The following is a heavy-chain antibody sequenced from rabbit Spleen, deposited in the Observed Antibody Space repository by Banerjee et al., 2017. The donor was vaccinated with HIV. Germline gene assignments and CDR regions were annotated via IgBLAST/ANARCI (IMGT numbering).Heavy chain of an antibody. V-gene: IGHV1S45*01. CDR2: IEAGSSGFT. Sequence: QEQLVESGGGLVQPEGSLTLTCTASGFTLSSYWICWVRQAPGKGLEWIACIEAGSSGFTYFATWAKGRFTISKTSSTTVTLQATRLTAADTATYFCARDTSSSFSSYGMDLWGQGTLVTV. CDR1: GFTLSSYW. J-gene: IGHJ6*01. D-gene: IGHD1-1*01. CDR3: ARDTSSSFSSYGMDL.